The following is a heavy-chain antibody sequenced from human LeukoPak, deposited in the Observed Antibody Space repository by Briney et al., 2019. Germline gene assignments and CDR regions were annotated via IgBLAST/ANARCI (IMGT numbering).Heavy chain of an antibody. D-gene: IGHD2-2*01. CDR2: INHSGST. Sequence: SETLSLTCAVYGGSFSGYYWSWIRQPPGEGLEWIGEINHSGSTNYNPSLKSRVTISVDTSKNQFSLKLSSVTAADTAVYYCARAPYCSSTSCYYYDFDYWGQGTLVTVSS. V-gene: IGHV4-34*01. CDR1: GGSFSGYY. J-gene: IGHJ4*02. CDR3: ARAPYCSSTSCYYYDFDY.